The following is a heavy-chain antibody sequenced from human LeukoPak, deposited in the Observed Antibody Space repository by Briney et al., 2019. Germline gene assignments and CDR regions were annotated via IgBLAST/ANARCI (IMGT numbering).Heavy chain of an antibody. CDR3: AKHLRATNTYIFFGLDV. J-gene: IGHJ6*02. CDR1: GFTFKDYG. Sequence: PGGPLRLSCAATGFTFKDYGMHWLRQPPGKGLEWVSGINWEGGGTHYADSVKGRFTISRDNAKNSLYLQMTSLRPEDTALYYCAKHLRATNTYIFFGLDVWGQGTTATVSS. V-gene: IGHV3-9*01. D-gene: IGHD1-26*01. CDR2: INWEGGGT.